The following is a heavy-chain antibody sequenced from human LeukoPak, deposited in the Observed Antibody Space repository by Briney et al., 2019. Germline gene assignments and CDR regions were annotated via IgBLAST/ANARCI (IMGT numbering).Heavy chain of an antibody. CDR3: ARGSGAAAAHFDY. CDR2: IYYSGST. V-gene: IGHV4-59*12. Sequence: SETLSLTCTVSGGSISSYYWSWIRQPPGKGLEWIGYIYYSGSTNYNPSLKSRVTISVDTSKNQFSLKLSSVTAADTAVYYCARGSGAAAAHFDYWGQGTLVTVSS. J-gene: IGHJ4*02. CDR1: GGSISSYY. D-gene: IGHD6-13*01.